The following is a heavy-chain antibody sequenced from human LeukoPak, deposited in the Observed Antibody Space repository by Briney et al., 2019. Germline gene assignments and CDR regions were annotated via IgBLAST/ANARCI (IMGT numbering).Heavy chain of an antibody. CDR1: GYTFTSYG. Sequence: ASVKVSCKASGYTFTSYGISWVRQAPGQGLEWMGWISAYNGNTNYAQKLQGRVTMTTDTSTSTAYMELRSLRSDDTAVYYCARDFIRITMIGLGVPSSDPNDAFDIWGQGTMVTVSS. J-gene: IGHJ3*02. CDR3: ARDFIRITMIGLGVPSSDPNDAFDI. D-gene: IGHD3-22*01. V-gene: IGHV1-18*01. CDR2: ISAYNGNT.